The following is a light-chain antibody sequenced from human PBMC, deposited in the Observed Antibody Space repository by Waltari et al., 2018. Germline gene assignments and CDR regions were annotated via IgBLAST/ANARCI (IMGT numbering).Light chain of an antibody. CDR3: QQYYDIPWT. CDR1: QSVLYGANNKNY. J-gene: IGKJ1*01. CDR2: WAS. Sequence: DIVLTQSPPSLALSLGERATIKCKSSQSVLYGANNKNYLALYRQRLGQPPQLLISWASTRQSGVPDRFSGSGSGTDFTLTISSLQDEDVALYYCQQYYDIPWTFGQGTKVEIK. V-gene: IGKV4-1*01.